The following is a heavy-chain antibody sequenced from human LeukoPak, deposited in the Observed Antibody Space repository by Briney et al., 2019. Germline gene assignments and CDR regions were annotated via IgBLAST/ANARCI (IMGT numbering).Heavy chain of an antibody. Sequence: GGSLRLSCAASGFTFSNYALHWVRQAPGKGLEWVAVISYDGSNKFYADSVRGRFTISRDNSKNTLFLQMNSLRPEDTAVYYCAKDRYGSGSYYPGTGLDYWGQGTLVTVSS. CDR2: ISYDGSNK. CDR3: AKDRYGSGSYYPGTGLDY. V-gene: IGHV3-30*04. J-gene: IGHJ4*02. CDR1: GFTFSNYA. D-gene: IGHD3-10*01.